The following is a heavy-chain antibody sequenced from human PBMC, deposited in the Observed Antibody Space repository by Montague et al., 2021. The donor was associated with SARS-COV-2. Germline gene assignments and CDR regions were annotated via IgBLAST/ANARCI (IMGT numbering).Heavy chain of an antibody. CDR2: IYHTGST. J-gene: IGHJ6*02. CDR3: AVNSNYYYYYGMDV. V-gene: IGHV4-59*04. D-gene: IGHD4-11*01. CDR1: GVSVTDYY. Sequence: SETLSLTCTVSGVSVTDYYWSWIRQPPGKGLEWIGSIYHTGSTYYNPSLKSRVTISVDTSKNQFSLKLSSVTAADTAVYYCAVNSNYYYYYGMDVWGQGTTVTVSS.